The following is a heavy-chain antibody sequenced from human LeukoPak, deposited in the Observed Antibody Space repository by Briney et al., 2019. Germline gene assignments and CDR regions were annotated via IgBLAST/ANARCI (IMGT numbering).Heavy chain of an antibody. D-gene: IGHD2-15*01. J-gene: IGHJ6*03. CDR2: ISSNEGST. CDR1: GFTFSSYA. Sequence: GGSLRLSCAASGFTFSSYAMHWVRQAPGKGLEYVSAISSNEGSTYYANSVKGRFTISRDNSKNTLYLQMGSLRAEDMAVYYCARDGYCSGGSCHSYYYYYYMDVWGKGTTVTVSS. V-gene: IGHV3-64*01. CDR3: ARDGYCSGGSCHSYYYYYYMDV.